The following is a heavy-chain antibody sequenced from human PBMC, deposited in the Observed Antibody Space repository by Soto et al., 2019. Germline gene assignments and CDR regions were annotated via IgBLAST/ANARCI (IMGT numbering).Heavy chain of an antibody. Sequence: HVQLVESGGGLVEPGGSLRLSCAASGFSFSDYYVNWIRQAPGTGLEWISYTGSRLYPIYYADSVKGRFSISRDSAKNSVFLQMNRRRVEDTAVYYCARDNRSFWNGYYTRYDYYGMDVWGRGTTVIVSS. D-gene: IGHD3-3*01. J-gene: IGHJ6*02. CDR1: GFSFSDYY. V-gene: IGHV3-11*01. CDR3: ARDNRSFWNGYYTRYDYYGMDV. CDR2: TGSRLYPI.